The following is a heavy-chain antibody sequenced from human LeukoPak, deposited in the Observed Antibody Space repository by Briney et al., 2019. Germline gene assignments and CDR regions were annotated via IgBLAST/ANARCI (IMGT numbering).Heavy chain of an antibody. Sequence: PSETLSLTCTVSGGSISSSYWSWIRQPPGKGLEWIGYIYYTGSTTYNPSLKSRVTISVDTSKNQFSLKLRSVTAADTAVYCCARDYGDIPPDWYYDLWGRGTLVTVSS. D-gene: IGHD4-17*01. J-gene: IGHJ2*01. CDR3: ARDYGDIPPDWYYDL. V-gene: IGHV4-59*01. CDR1: GGSISSSY. CDR2: IYYTGST.